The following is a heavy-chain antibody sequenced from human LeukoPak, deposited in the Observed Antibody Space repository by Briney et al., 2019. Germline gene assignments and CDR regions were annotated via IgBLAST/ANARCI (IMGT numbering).Heavy chain of an antibody. Sequence: ASVKVSCKASGDTFSSSAISWVQQAPGQGLEWMGKIILPLDITNYAQQFQGGVTITTDKSTDTVFLELSSLRSQDTAVYYCARSSVTGHFDFWGQGTLVTVSS. CDR3: ARSSVTGHFDF. D-gene: IGHD6-19*01. V-gene: IGHV1-69*04. J-gene: IGHJ4*02. CDR1: GDTFSSSA. CDR2: IILPLDIT.